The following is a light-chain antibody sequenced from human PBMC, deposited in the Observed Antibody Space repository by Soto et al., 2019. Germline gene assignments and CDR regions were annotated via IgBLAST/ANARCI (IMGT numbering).Light chain of an antibody. V-gene: IGKV3-20*01. CDR3: QQYCSSPHVT. CDR1: QSVSTSY. CDR2: VAS. Sequence: EMGLTHSPGTLFLSPGERATLSCRASQSVSTSYLAWYQQKPGQAPRLLIYVASSRATGIPHRVSGSGPGTDFNLSISGLEPEDLAVYYCQQYCSSPHVTFGQGTTLEIK. J-gene: IGKJ2*01.